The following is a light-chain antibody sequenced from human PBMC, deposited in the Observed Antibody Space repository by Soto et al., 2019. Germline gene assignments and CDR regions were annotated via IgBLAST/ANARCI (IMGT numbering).Light chain of an antibody. J-gene: IGLJ1*01. CDR3: SSYTGSSTYV. CDR1: SSDVGGYTY. V-gene: IGLV2-14*03. CDR2: DVS. Sequence: QSVLTQPASVSGSPGQSITISCTGTSSDVGGYTYVSWYQQHPGKAPKLMIYDVSNRPSWVSTRFSGSKSGNTASLTISGLQAEDESDYYCSSYTGSSTYVFGTGSKLTVL.